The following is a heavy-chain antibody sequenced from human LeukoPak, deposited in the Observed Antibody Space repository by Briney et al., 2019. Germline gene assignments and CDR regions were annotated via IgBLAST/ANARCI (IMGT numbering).Heavy chain of an antibody. D-gene: IGHD5-24*01. CDR2: INPNSGGT. J-gene: IGHJ6*02. CDR1: GYTFTGYY. V-gene: IGHV1-2*02. CDR3: ARVVPREMATRQHRDPGMDV. Sequence: EASVKVSCKASGYTFTGYYMHWVRQAPGQGLEWMGWINPNSGGTNYAQKFQGRVTMTRDTSISTAYMELSRLRSDDTAVYYCARVVPREMATRQHRDPGMDVWGQGTTVTVSS.